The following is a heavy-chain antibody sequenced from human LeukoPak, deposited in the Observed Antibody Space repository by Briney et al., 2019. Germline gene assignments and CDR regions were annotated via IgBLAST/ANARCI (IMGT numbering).Heavy chain of an antibody. V-gene: IGHV3-30*02. CDR2: XXXDGSNK. D-gene: IGHD2-21*01. J-gene: IGHJ6*03. CDR3: AKNCGGDCYGGYYYYMDA. CDR1: GFTFSSXG. Sequence: AASGFTFSSXGXXXXRXAPXKXXXXXXXXXXDGSNKSYADSVKGRFTISRDNSKNTLYLQMNSLRAEDTAVYYCAKNCGGDCYGGYYYYMDAWGKGTTVTVSS.